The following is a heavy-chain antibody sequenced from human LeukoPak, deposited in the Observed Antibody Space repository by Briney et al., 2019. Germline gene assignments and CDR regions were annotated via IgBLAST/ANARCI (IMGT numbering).Heavy chain of an antibody. CDR3: ARVGGSSDFDY. J-gene: IGHJ4*02. CDR1: GFTFSSYW. CDR2: IDTDGSST. D-gene: IGHD3-10*01. Sequence: GGSLRLSCAASGFTFSSYWMSWVRQAPGKGLVWVSLIDTDGSSTPYADSVKGRFTISRDNAKNTLYLQMNSLRAEDTAVYYCARVGGSSDFDYWGQGTLVTVSS. V-gene: IGHV3-74*01.